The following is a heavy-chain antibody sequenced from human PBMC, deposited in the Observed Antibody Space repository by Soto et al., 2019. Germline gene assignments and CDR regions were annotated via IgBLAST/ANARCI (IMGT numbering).Heavy chain of an antibody. J-gene: IGHJ4*02. V-gene: IGHV3-30*18. CDR1: GFRFSDYG. CDR3: VKDLALMGDY. Sequence: QVHLVESGGGVVQPGTSLRLSCTASGFRFSDYGMDWVRQAPGKGLEWVSRVLYDGSKKYYADSVKGRFTISRDNPRNTLYLQMDSLRADDTAVYYCVKDLALMGDYWCQGTPVTVSS. CDR2: VLYDGSKK. D-gene: IGHD3-16*01.